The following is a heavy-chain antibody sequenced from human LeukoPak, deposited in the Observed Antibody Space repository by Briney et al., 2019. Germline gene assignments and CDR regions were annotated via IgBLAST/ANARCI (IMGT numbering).Heavy chain of an antibody. CDR3: ARGLSYSSGWYDPGDY. V-gene: IGHV1-2*02. D-gene: IGHD6-19*01. Sequence: ASVKVSCKASGYTFTGYYMHWVRQAPGQGLEWTGWINPNSGGTNYAQKFQGRVTMTRDTSISTAYMELSRLRSDDTAVYYCARGLSYSSGWYDPGDYWGQGTLVTVSS. CDR1: GYTFTGYY. J-gene: IGHJ4*02. CDR2: INPNSGGT.